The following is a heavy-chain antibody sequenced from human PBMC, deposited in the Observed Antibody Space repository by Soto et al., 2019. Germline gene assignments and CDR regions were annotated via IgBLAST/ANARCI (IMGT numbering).Heavy chain of an antibody. CDR2: ISYDGSNK. V-gene: IGHV3-30-3*01. Sequence: PGGSLRLSCAASGFTFSSYAMHWVRQAPGKGLEWVAVISYDGSNKYYADSVKGRFTISRDNSKNTLYLQMNSLRAEDTAVYYCARGRSAAMYGTDTYYYYGMDVWGQGTTVTVSS. J-gene: IGHJ6*02. CDR1: GFTFSSYA. CDR3: ARGRSAAMYGTDTYYYYGMDV. D-gene: IGHD2-2*01.